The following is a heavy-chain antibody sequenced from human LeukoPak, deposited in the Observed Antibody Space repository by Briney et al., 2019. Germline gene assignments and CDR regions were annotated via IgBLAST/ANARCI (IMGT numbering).Heavy chain of an antibody. D-gene: IGHD4-17*01. CDR1: GGSISSYY. Sequence: PSETLSLTCTVSGGSISSYYWSWIRQPPGKGLEWIGYIYYNGSTNYNPSLKSRVTISIDTSKNQFSLKLSSVTAADTAVYYCARVPHFGDYGWFDPWGQGTLVTVSS. V-gene: IGHV4-59*01. CDR3: ARVPHFGDYGWFDP. CDR2: IYYNGST. J-gene: IGHJ5*02.